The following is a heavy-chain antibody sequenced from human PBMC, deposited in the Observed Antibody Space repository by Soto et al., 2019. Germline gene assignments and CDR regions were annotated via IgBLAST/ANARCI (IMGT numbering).Heavy chain of an antibody. J-gene: IGHJ4*02. CDR1: GFTFTSSA. Sequence: ASVKVSCEAPGFTFTSSAMQCVRQARGQRLEWIGWIVVGSGNTNYAQKFQERVTITRDMSTSTAYMELSSLRSEDTAVYYCAAGNDFWGGHASAYWGQGTLVTVSS. D-gene: IGHD3-3*01. CDR2: IVVGSGNT. CDR3: AAGNDFWGGHASAY. V-gene: IGHV1-58*02.